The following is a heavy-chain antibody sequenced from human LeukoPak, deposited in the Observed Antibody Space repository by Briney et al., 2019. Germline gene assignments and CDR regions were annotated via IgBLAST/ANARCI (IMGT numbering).Heavy chain of an antibody. CDR2: IYYSGST. CDR3: AREASTVTTTNWFDP. J-gene: IGHJ5*02. CDR1: GGSISSSSYY. D-gene: IGHD4-17*01. Sequence: SETLSLTCTVSGGSISSSSYYWGWIRQPPGKGLEWIGYIYYSGSTYYNPSLKSRVTISVDTSKNQFSLKLSSVTAADTAVYYCAREASTVTTTNWFDPWGQGTLVTVSS. V-gene: IGHV4-30-4*08.